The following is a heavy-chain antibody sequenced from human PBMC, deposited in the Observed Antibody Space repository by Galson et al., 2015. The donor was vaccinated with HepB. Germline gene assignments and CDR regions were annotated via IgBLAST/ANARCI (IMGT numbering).Heavy chain of an antibody. CDR1: GYTFTNYY. CDR3: AREVVPAAYYGMDV. Sequence: SVKVSCKASGYTFTNYYMHWVRQAPGQGLEWMGIINPNSGGTSYAQKFQGRVTMTRDTSTSTLYMELSSLRSEDTAVYYCAREVVPAAYYGMDVWGQGTTVTVSS. J-gene: IGHJ6*02. D-gene: IGHD2-2*01. CDR2: INPNSGGT. V-gene: IGHV1-46*01.